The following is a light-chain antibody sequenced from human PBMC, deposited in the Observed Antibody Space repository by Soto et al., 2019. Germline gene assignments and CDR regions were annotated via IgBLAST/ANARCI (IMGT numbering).Light chain of an antibody. V-gene: IGKV4-1*01. Sequence: DIVMTQSPHSLAVSLGERATINCKSSQSVLYSGNNKNYLAWYQQRPGQPPKLLIYWASTRESGVPDRFSGSGSGSDFTLTISSLQAEDVATYYCQHYYTAPYTFGQGTKLEIK. CDR3: QHYYTAPYT. CDR1: QSVLYSGNNKNY. J-gene: IGKJ2*01. CDR2: WAS.